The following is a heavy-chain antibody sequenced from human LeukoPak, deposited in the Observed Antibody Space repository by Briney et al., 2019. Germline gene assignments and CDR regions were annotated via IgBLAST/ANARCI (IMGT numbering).Heavy chain of an antibody. CDR2: INHSGST. J-gene: IGHJ4*02. Sequence: SSETLSLTCAVYGGSFSGYYWSWIRQPPGKGLEWIGEINHSGSTNYNTSLKSRVTISEDTSKNQFSLKLSSVTAADTAVYYCASLTPAFPVYSSGWYGRDYWGQGTLVTVSS. D-gene: IGHD6-19*01. V-gene: IGHV4-34*01. CDR3: ASLTPAFPVYSSGWYGRDY. CDR1: GGSFSGYY.